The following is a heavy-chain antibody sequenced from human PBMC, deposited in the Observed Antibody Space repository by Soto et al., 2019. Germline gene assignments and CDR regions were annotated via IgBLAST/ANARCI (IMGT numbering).Heavy chain of an antibody. CDR3: AGVRGPYCGGECYPPTPNWFDP. D-gene: IGHD2-21*01. J-gene: IGHJ5*02. Sequence: TLCLRYSVSCGTIVGVGCPRSFKRQPPGKGLEWIGSIYHSGSTYYNPSLKSRVTISVDRSKNQFSLNLSSVTAADSAVYYCAGVRGPYCGGECYPPTPNWFDPWGQGTLVTVSS. CDR2: IYHSGST. V-gene: IGHV4-30-2*01. CDR1: CGTIVGVGCP.